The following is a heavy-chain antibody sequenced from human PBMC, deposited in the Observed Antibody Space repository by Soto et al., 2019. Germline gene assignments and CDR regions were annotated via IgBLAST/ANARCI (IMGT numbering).Heavy chain of an antibody. CDR2: ISYDGSNK. V-gene: IGHV3-30-3*01. J-gene: IGHJ4*02. Sequence: QVQLVESGGGVVQPGRSLRLSCAASGFTFSSYAMHWVRQAPGKGLEWVAVISYDGSNKYYADSVKGRFTISRDNSKNTLYLQMNSLRAEDTAVYYCARDRAAADHDYWGQGTLVTVSS. D-gene: IGHD6-13*01. CDR3: ARDRAAADHDY. CDR1: GFTFSSYA.